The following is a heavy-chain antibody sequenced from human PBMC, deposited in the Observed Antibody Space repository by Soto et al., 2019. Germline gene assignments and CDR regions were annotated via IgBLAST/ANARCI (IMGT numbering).Heavy chain of an antibody. CDR3: ARGDVFDL. V-gene: IGHV4-4*07. CDR1: GDSISGYY. CDR2: IYSSGNA. Sequence: QVQLQESGPGLVKPSETVSLICTVSGDSISGYYWSWIRQPAGKGLEWIGRIYSSGNANYNPSLKRRVRMSVDMSNNQFSLKVNSVTAADTAMYYCARGDVFDLWGQGTKVTVSS. J-gene: IGHJ3*01.